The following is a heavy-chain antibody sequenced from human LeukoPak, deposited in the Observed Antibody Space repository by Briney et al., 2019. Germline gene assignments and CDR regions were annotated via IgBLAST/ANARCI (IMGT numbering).Heavy chain of an antibody. D-gene: IGHD3-10*01. V-gene: IGHV4-39*01. CDR1: GDSITNSNYF. CDR2: VFYNGNT. Sequence: RTSETLSLTCTVSGDSITNSNYFWGWIRQPPGQGLEWIGEVFYNGNTHYNPSLKSRVTISVDTSKNQFSLKLNSVTAADTAVYYCARHYGPWGQGTLVTVSS. CDR3: ARHYGP. J-gene: IGHJ5*02.